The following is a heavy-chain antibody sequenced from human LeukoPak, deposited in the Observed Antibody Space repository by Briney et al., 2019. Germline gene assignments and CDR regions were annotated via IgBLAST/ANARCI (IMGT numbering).Heavy chain of an antibody. CDR3: AGSSHQRNWFDP. D-gene: IGHD3-10*01. V-gene: IGHV3-23*01. J-gene: IGHJ5*02. Sequence: GGSLRLSCAASGFTFSSYAMSWVRQAPGKGLEWVSVISGSGGSTYSADSVKGRFTISRDNSKNTLYLQMNSLRAEDTAVYFCAGSSHQRNWFDPWGQGTLVTVSS. CDR2: ISGSGGST. CDR1: GFTFSSYA.